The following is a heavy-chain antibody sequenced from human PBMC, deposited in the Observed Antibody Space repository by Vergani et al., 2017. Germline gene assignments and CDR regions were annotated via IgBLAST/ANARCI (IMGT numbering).Heavy chain of an antibody. CDR1: GGSISSYY. J-gene: IGHJ2*01. D-gene: IGHD3-10*01. CDR2: IYYSGST. CDR3: ATGRGPWYFDL. Sequence: QVQLQESGPGLVKPSETLSLTCTVSGGSISSYYWSWIRQPAGKGLEWIGYIYYSGSTNYNPSLKSRVTISVDTAKNQFYLKLSSVTAADTAVYDCATGRGPWYFDLWGRGTLVTVSS. V-gene: IGHV4-59*01.